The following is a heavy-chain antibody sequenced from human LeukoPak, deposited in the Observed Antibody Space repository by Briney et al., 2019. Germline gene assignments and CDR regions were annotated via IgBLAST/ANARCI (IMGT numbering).Heavy chain of an antibody. D-gene: IGHD6-13*01. J-gene: IGHJ4*02. V-gene: IGHV3-48*02. Sequence: GGSLRLSCAASGFTFSDYDMNWVRQAPGKGLEWVSYISSSSSTIYYADSVKGRFTISRDNAKNSLYLQMNSLRDEDTAVYYCARKVAAAGSYAFDIWGQGTLVTVSS. CDR3: ARKVAAAGSYAFDI. CDR2: ISSSSSTI. CDR1: GFTFSDYD.